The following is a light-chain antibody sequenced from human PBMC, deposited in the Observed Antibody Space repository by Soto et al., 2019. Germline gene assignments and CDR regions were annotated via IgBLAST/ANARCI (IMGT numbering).Light chain of an antibody. CDR2: GSS. CDR3: QQYGSSPPYT. Sequence: EIVLTQSPGTLSLSPGERATLSCRASQSVSSSYLACYQQKPGQAPRLLIYGSSSRATGTPDRFSGSGCGTDFTLTISSLEPEGFAVYYCQQYGSSPPYTFGQGTKLEIK. J-gene: IGKJ2*01. V-gene: IGKV3-20*01. CDR1: QSVSSSY.